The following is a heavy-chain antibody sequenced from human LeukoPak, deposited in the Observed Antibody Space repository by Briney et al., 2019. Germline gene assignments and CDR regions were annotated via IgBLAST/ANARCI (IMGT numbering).Heavy chain of an antibody. J-gene: IGHJ3*02. D-gene: IGHD1-26*01. CDR2: IYHSGGST. CDR1: GGSISSSNW. V-gene: IGHV4-4*02. Sequence: SETLSLTCAVSGGSISSSNWWSWARQPPGKGLEWIGEIYHSGGSTNYNPSLKSRVIISVDKSKNQRSLNLNPVTAADTAVYYCARECGWEALDIWGQGTMVSVSS. CDR3: ARECGWEALDI.